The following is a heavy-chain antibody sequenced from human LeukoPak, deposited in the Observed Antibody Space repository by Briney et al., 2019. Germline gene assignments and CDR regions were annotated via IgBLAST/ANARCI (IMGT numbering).Heavy chain of an antibody. CDR1: GYTFTSYG. D-gene: IGHD4-23*01. V-gene: IGHV1-18*01. J-gene: IGHJ6*03. CDR3: ARVRYDYGGNGHYYYYYMDV. Sequence: ASVKVSCKASGYTFTSYGISWVRQAPGQGLEWMGWISAYNGNTNYAQKLQGRVPMTTDTSTSTAYMELRSLRSDDTAVYYCARVRYDYGGNGHYYYYYMDVWGKGTTVTVSS. CDR2: ISAYNGNT.